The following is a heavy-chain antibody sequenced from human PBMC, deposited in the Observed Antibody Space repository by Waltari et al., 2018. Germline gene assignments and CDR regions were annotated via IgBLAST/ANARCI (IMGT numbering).Heavy chain of an antibody. D-gene: IGHD3-10*01. CDR1: GFTFSHYS. J-gene: IGHJ4*02. CDR3: AREYYFASGTYYHDY. CDR2: ISSRTISI. V-gene: IGHV3-48*01. Sequence: EVQLVESGGGLVQPGGSLRLSCAASGFTFSHYSMNWVRQAPGKGREWVSYISSRTISIYYAGSVKGRFTISRDNAKNSLYLQMNSLRADDTAVYYCAREYYFASGTYYHDYWGQGTLVTVSS.